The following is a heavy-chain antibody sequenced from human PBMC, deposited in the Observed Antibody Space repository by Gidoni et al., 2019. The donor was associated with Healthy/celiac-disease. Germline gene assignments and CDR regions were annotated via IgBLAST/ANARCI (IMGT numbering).Heavy chain of an antibody. Sequence: QLQLVQSGAEVRKPGASVKVPSQASGYTFTSHVISWVRQAPGQGREWMGWISAYNGNKNHAQKLQGKVTMTTDTSTRTAYMEVRSLKSDDTDGYYCVGGSSSLLDYYYGMDVWGQGTTVTVSS. CDR2: ISAYNGNK. J-gene: IGHJ6*02. V-gene: IGHV1-18*01. D-gene: IGHD6-13*01. CDR3: VGGSSSLLDYYYGMDV. CDR1: GYTFTSHV.